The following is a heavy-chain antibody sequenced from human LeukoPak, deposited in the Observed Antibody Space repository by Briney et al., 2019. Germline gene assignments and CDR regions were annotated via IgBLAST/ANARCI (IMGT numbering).Heavy chain of an antibody. CDR2: LYSDGST. CDR1: GFTFGDYY. CDR3: ARDSYDFWSLYYYYYMDV. Sequence: GALILSCAASGFTFGDYYMSWIRQAPGKGLEWVSVLYSDGSTYHADSVKGRFTISRDNAKNSLYLQMNSLRAEDTAVYYCARDSYDFWSLYYYYYMDVWGKGTTVTVSS. V-gene: IGHV3-66*01. J-gene: IGHJ6*03. D-gene: IGHD3-3*01.